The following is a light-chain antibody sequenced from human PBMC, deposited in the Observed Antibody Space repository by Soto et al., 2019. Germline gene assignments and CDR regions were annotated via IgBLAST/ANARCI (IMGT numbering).Light chain of an antibody. V-gene: IGKV3-20*01. CDR3: QQYGSSPWT. Sequence: ETVLTQSPGTLSLSPGERATLSCRARQTIRSNYLAWYRQTPGQAPRLLIYGASNRATGIADRFSGSGSGTDITLIISRLEPEDFALYYCQQYGSSPWTFGQGTKVEIK. J-gene: IGKJ1*01. CDR1: QTIRSNY. CDR2: GAS.